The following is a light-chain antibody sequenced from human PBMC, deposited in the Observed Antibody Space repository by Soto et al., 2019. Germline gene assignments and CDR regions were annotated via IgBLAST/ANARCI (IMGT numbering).Light chain of an antibody. J-gene: IGKJ2*01. Sequence: EIVLTQSPGTLSLSPGERATLSCRASQSVSSSYLAWYQQKPGQAPRLLIYGASSRATGIPDRFSGSGSGTDFTLTSSRREPEDFAVYYCQQYAGLPYTWGQGTKLEIK. CDR1: QSVSSSY. CDR2: GAS. CDR3: QQYAGLPYT. V-gene: IGKV3-20*01.